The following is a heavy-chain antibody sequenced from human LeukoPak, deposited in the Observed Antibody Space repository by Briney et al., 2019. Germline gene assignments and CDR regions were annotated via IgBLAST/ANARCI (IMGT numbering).Heavy chain of an antibody. D-gene: IGHD2-2*01. V-gene: IGHV3-48*01. CDR1: GFTFSSYS. Sequence: GGSLRLSCAASGFTFSSYSMNWVRQAPGQGLEWVSYISSDSSSIHYADSVKGRFTISRDNAKNSLYLQVNSLRVEDTAVYYCARGSSNFYFDYWGQGTLVTVSS. CDR2: ISSDSSSI. J-gene: IGHJ4*02. CDR3: ARGSSNFYFDY.